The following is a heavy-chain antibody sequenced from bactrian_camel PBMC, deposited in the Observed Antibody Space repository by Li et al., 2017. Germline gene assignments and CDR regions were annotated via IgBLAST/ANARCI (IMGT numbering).Heavy chain of an antibody. Sequence: GGDLVQPGGSLRLSCQASEFTFGRYGMSWIRQAPGKGLEWVSSILNDGSRAYYADYVKDRFTISRDNAKNTLYLQMNSLRPEDTAMYYCAADHSSSQCRSWLSLHQWDYWGQGTQVTVS. V-gene: IGHV3S6*01. J-gene: IGHJ4*01. CDR3: AADHSSSQCRSWLSLHQWDY. CDR1: EFTFGRYG. CDR2: ILNDGSRA. D-gene: IGHD2*01.